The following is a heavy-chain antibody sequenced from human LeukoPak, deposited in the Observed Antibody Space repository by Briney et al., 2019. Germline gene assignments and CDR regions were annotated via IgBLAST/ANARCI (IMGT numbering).Heavy chain of an antibody. J-gene: IGHJ5*02. D-gene: IGHD4-17*01. Sequence: WPSVKVSCKASGYTFTSYGISWVRQAPGQGLEWMGWLSAYNGNTNYAQKLQGRVTMTTDTSTSTAYMELRSLRSDDTAVYYCARGEMTTVTLAFDPWGQGTLVTVSS. CDR1: GYTFTSYG. CDR2: LSAYNGNT. V-gene: IGHV1-18*01. CDR3: ARGEMTTVTLAFDP.